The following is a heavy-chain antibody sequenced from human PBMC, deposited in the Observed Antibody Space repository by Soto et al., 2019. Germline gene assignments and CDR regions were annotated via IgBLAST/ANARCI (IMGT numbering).Heavy chain of an antibody. CDR2: ISGSGGST. J-gene: IGHJ4*01. CDR1: GFTFSSYA. Sequence: PGGSLRLSCAASGFTFSSYAMSWVRQAPGKGLEWVSAISGSGGSTYYADSVKGRFTISRDNSKNTLYLQMNSLRAEDTAVYYCARAPQNYYASNGYYSYFDFWGHGTLVTVYS. D-gene: IGHD3-22*01. CDR3: ARAPQNYYASNGYYSYFDF. V-gene: IGHV3-23*01.